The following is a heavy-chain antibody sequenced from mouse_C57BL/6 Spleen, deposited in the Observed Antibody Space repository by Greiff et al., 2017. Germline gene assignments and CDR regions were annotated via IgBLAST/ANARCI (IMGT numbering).Heavy chain of an antibody. CDR2: IYPSDSET. CDR1: GYTFTSYW. D-gene: IGHD1-1*01. J-gene: IGHJ4*01. Sequence: VQLQQSGAELVRPGSSVKLSCKASGYTFTSYWMDWVKQRPGQGLEWIGNIYPSDSETHYNQKFKDKATLTVDKSSSTAYMQLSSLTSEDSAVYYCARGGTTVVAPYAMDYWGQGTSVTVSS. CDR3: ARGGTTVVAPYAMDY. V-gene: IGHV1-61*01.